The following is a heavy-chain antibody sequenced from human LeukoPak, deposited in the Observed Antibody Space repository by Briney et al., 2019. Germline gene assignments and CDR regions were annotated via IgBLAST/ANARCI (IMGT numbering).Heavy chain of an antibody. J-gene: IGHJ4*02. CDR2: INPSGGST. D-gene: IGHD3-9*01. Sequence: ASVKVSCKASGYTFTSYYMHWVRQAPGQGLEWMGIINPSGGSTSYAQKFQGRVTVTRDTSTSTVYMELSSLRSEDTAVYYCARDATGYFRFDYWGQGTLVTVSS. CDR3: ARDATGYFRFDY. V-gene: IGHV1-46*01. CDR1: GYTFTSYY.